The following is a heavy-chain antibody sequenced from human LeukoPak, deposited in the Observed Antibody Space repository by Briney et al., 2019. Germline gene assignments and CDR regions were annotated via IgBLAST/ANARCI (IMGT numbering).Heavy chain of an antibody. V-gene: IGHV1-8*01. CDR1: GYTFTSLD. D-gene: IGHD1-20*01. Sequence: EASVKVSCKASGYTFTSLDINWVRQAPGRGLEWMGWMNPNWGYTGYAQKFQARDTMTRDTSIDTAYMELSSLRSDDTAVYYCARGITQGFDHWGQGTLVTVSS. CDR2: MNPNWGYT. J-gene: IGHJ4*02. CDR3: ARGITQGFDH.